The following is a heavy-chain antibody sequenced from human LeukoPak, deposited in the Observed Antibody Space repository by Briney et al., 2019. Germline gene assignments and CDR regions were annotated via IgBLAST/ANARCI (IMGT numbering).Heavy chain of an antibody. Sequence: GGSLRLSCEASGFAFSFFAMSWLRQAPGKGLEWVSSISSSSSYIYYADSVKGRFTISRDNAKNSLYLQMNSLRAEDTAVYYCARDLNYYDSSGYPAQNWFDPWGQGTLVTVSS. J-gene: IGHJ5*02. CDR2: ISSSSSYI. CDR1: GFAFSFFA. CDR3: ARDLNYYDSSGYPAQNWFDP. D-gene: IGHD3-22*01. V-gene: IGHV3-21*01.